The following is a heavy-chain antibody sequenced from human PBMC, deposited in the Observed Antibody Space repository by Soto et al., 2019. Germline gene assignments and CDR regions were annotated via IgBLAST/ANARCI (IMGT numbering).Heavy chain of an antibody. CDR3: AACNGLICHRGREWFDP. D-gene: IGHD2-15*01. Sequence: QVQLVQSGAEVKKPGASVKVSCTASGYTFSNYGITWVRQAPGQGLEWMGWISTYNGNTNYAKKVQGRVTMTIDTSTSTAYMELRSLSSDDTAMYYCAACNGLICHRGREWFDPLCQGTLVTVSA. J-gene: IGHJ5*02. CDR1: GYTFSNYG. V-gene: IGHV1-18*04. CDR2: ISTYNGNT.